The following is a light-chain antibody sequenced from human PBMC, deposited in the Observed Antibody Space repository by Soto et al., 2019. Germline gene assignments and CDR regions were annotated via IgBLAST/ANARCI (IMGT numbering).Light chain of an antibody. J-gene: IGKJ1*01. CDR1: QSVSNNY. V-gene: IGKV3-20*01. CDR3: QQYGSSGT. CDR2: GAS. Sequence: EIVVTQSPGTLSLSPGERATLSCRASQSVSNNYLAWYQQKPGQAPRHLIYGASNRATGIPDRFSGSGSGTDFTLTISRLEPEDFAVYYCQQYGSSGTFGQGTKVDIK.